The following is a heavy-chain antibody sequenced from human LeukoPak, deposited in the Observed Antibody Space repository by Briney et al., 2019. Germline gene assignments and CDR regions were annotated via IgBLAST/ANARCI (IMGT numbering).Heavy chain of an antibody. CDR1: GFPLTTYW. Sequence: GGSLRLSCAATGFPLTTYWMSWVRQAPGKGLEWVANINEDGYEKYYVGSVKGRFTISRDNAKNSLYLQMDSLRAEDTAVYYCARNQEIDYYDSSGFYWGVEYWGQGTLVTVSS. V-gene: IGHV3-7*01. CDR3: ARNQEIDYYDSSGFYWGVEY. J-gene: IGHJ4*02. CDR2: INEDGYEK. D-gene: IGHD3-22*01.